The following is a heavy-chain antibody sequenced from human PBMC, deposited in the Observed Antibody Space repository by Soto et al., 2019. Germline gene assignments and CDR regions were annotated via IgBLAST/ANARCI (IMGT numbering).Heavy chain of an antibody. Sequence: PGGSLRLSCAASAFTFSSYAMHWVRQAPGKGLEWVAVISYDGSNKYYADSVKGRFTISRDNSKNTLYLQMNSLRAEDTAVYYCARDSYYDFWSGYTRFDYWGQGTLVTVSS. CDR1: AFTFSSYA. D-gene: IGHD3-3*01. V-gene: IGHV3-30-3*01. J-gene: IGHJ4*02. CDR2: ISYDGSNK. CDR3: ARDSYYDFWSGYTRFDY.